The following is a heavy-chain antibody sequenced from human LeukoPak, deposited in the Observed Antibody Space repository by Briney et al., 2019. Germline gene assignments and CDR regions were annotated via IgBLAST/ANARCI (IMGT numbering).Heavy chain of an antibody. Sequence: GGSLRLSCAASGFTFSSYSMNWVRQAPGKGLEWVSSISSSSSYIYYADSVKGRFTISRDNAKNSLYLQTNSLRAEDTAVYYCARAGAFTIFGVVMYFDYWGQGTLVTVSS. D-gene: IGHD3-3*01. CDR3: ARAGAFTIFGVVMYFDY. J-gene: IGHJ4*02. V-gene: IGHV3-21*01. CDR1: GFTFSSYS. CDR2: ISSSSSYI.